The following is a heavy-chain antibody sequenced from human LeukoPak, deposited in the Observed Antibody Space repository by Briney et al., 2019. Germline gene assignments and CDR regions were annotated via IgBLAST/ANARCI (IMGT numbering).Heavy chain of an antibody. CDR3: ARDGQQLVGAYYYSMDV. V-gene: IGHV1-2*02. Sequence: ASVKVSCKASGYTFTGYYMHWVRQAPGQGLEWMGWINPNSGGTNYAQKFQGRVTMTRDTSISTAYMELSRLRSDDTAVYYCARDGQQLVGAYYYSMDVWGQGTTVTVSS. D-gene: IGHD6-13*01. CDR1: GYTFTGYY. J-gene: IGHJ6*02. CDR2: INPNSGGT.